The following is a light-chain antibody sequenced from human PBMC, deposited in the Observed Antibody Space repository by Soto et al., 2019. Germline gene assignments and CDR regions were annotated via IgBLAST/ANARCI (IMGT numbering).Light chain of an antibody. CDR2: EVT. V-gene: IGLV2-8*01. CDR1: SSDVGAYKY. Sequence: QLVLTQPPSASGSPGQSVTISCTGTSSDVGAYKYVSWYQQYPGKAPKLMIYEVTKRPSGVPDRFSGSKSGNTASLTVSGLQAEDEADYYCTSYVGNDIWVFGGGTQLTVL. J-gene: IGLJ3*02. CDR3: TSYVGNDIWV.